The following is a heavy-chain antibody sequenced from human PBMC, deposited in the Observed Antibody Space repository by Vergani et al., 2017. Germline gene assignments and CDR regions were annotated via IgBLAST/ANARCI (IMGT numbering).Heavy chain of an antibody. V-gene: IGHV3-9*01. CDR2: ISWNSGNI. CDR3: AKGVSYSNALFDY. J-gene: IGHJ4*02. Sequence: EVQLVESGGGVVRPGGSLRLSCAASGFTFDDYAMHWVRQVPGKGLEWVSGISWNSGNIDYADPVKGRFTISRDNAKNSLYLQMKSLRAEDTALYHCAKGVSYSNALFDYWGQGTLVTVSS. CDR1: GFTFDDYA. D-gene: IGHD5-18*01.